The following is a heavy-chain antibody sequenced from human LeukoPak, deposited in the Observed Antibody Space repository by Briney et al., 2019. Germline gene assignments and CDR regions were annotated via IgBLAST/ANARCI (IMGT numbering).Heavy chain of an antibody. V-gene: IGHV1-46*01. D-gene: IGHD4-17*01. Sequence: GASVKVSCKASGYTFTSYYMHWVRQAPGQGLEWMGIINPSGGSTSYAQKFQGRVTMTRDTSTSTVYMELSSLRSEDTAVYYCASHYGDHRRVYYYYGMDVWGQGTTVTVSS. CDR3: ASHYGDHRRVYYYYGMDV. CDR1: GYTFTSYY. J-gene: IGHJ6*02. CDR2: INPSGGST.